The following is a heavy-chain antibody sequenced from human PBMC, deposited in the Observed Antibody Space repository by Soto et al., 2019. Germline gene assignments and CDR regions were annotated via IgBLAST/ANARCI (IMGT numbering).Heavy chain of an antibody. CDR1: GYTFTSYG. V-gene: IGHV1-18*01. CDR3: AREFGTIAAAGRVGAFDI. J-gene: IGHJ3*02. CDR2: ISAYNGNT. Sequence: ASVKVSCKASGYTFTSYGISWVRQAPGQGLEWMGWISAYNGNTNYAQKLQGRVTMTTDTSTSTAYMELRSLRSDDTAVYYCAREFGTIAAAGRVGAFDIWGQGTMVTVSS. D-gene: IGHD6-13*01.